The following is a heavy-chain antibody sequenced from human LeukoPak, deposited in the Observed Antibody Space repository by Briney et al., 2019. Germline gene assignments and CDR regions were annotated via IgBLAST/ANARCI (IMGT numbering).Heavy chain of an antibody. V-gene: IGHV4-31*03. CDR3: ARAVVGVTYFDY. CDR2: FYYSGST. Sequence: SETLSLTCTVSGGSISSGGYYWSCIRQHPGKGLEWIGYFYYSGSTYYNPSLKSRVTISVDTSKNQFSLKLSSVTAADTAVYYCARAVVGVTYFDYWGQGTLVTVSS. CDR1: GGSISSGGYY. J-gene: IGHJ4*02. D-gene: IGHD2-21*02.